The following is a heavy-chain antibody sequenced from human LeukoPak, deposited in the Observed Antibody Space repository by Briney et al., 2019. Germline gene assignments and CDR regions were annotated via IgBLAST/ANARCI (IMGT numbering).Heavy chain of an antibody. Sequence: PGGSLRLSCAASGFTFSSYWMSWVRQAPGKGLEWVANIKQDGSEKYYVDSVKGRFTISRDNAKNSLYLQMDSLTAEDTAVYYCTRKGSQWDFLVDYWGQGTRVAVSP. J-gene: IGHJ4*02. CDR1: GFTFSSYW. CDR3: TRKGSQWDFLVDY. V-gene: IGHV3-7*01. CDR2: IKQDGSEK. D-gene: IGHD2/OR15-2a*01.